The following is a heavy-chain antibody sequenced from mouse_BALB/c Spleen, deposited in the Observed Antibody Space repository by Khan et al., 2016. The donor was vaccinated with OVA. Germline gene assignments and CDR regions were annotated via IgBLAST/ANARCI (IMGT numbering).Heavy chain of an antibody. J-gene: IGHJ3*01. CDR1: GYTFTDYE. V-gene: IGHV1-15*01. D-gene: IGHD1-1*01. Sequence: QVQLKQSGAELVRPGASVTLSCKASGYTFTDYELHWVKQTPVHGLEWTGATDPEADFTAYNQKFKGKATLTADKSSSTAYMGLRSLTSEDSAVYYGTSRVYGSSYGFAYWGQGTLVAVS. CDR2: TDPEADFT. CDR3: TSRVYGSSYGFAY.